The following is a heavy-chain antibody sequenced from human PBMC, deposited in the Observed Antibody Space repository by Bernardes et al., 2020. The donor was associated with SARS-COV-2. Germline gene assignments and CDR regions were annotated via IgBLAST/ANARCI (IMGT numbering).Heavy chain of an antibody. V-gene: IGHV4-59*01. CDR3: ARECRLAARAHYYYYYMDV. CDR2: IYYSGST. CDR1: GGSISSYY. J-gene: IGHJ6*03. D-gene: IGHD6-6*01. Sequence: EALSLTCTVSGGSISSYYWSWIRQPPGKGLEWIGYIYYSGSTNYNPSLKSRVTISVDTSKNQFSLKLSSVTAADTAVYYCARECRLAARAHYYYYYMDVWGKGTTVTVSS.